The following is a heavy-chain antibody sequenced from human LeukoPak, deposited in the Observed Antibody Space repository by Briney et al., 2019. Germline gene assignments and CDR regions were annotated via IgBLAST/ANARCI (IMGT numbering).Heavy chain of an antibody. V-gene: IGHV3-9*01. J-gene: IGHJ3*02. Sequence: QPGRSLRLSCAASGFTFDDYAMHWVRQAPGKGLEWVSGISWNSGSIGYADSVKGRFTISRDNAKNSLYLQTNSLRAEDTALYYCATDRGRDAFDIWGQGTMVTVSS. CDR3: ATDRGRDAFDI. CDR2: ISWNSGSI. CDR1: GFTFDDYA.